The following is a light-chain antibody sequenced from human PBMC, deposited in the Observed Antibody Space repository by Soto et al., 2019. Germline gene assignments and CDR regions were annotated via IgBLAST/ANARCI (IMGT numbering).Light chain of an antibody. CDR1: HTISSSY. CDR3: QQYVTSSPRT. V-gene: IGKV3-20*01. CDR2: GIS. J-gene: IGKJ1*01. Sequence: EIVLTQSPGTLPLSPGERATLSCRASHTISSSYLAWYQQKPGQAPRLLMYGISRRATGIPDRFSGSGSGTDFTLTITRLEPEDFAVYYCQQYVTSSPRTFGQGTQVDIK.